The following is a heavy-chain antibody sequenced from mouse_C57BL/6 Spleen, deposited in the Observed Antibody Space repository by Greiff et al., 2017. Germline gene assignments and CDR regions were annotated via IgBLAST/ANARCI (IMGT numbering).Heavy chain of an antibody. CDR2: IDPSDSYT. V-gene: IGHV1-69*01. CDR1: GYTFTSYW. D-gene: IGHD2-3*01. Sequence: VQLQQPGAELVMPGASVKLSCKASGYTFTSYWMHWVKQRPGQGLEWIGEIDPSDSYTNYNQKFKGKSTLTVDKSSSTAYMQLSSLTSEDSAVYYCARPDNGYYRFAYWGQGTLVTVSA. J-gene: IGHJ3*01. CDR3: ARPDNGYYRFAY.